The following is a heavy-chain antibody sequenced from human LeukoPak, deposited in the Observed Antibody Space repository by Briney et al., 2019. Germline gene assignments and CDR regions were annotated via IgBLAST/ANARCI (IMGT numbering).Heavy chain of an antibody. D-gene: IGHD3-3*01. CDR2: IKQDGSEK. CDR1: GFTFTTYW. CDR3: ARDKWAGIRFGHYYYMDV. V-gene: IGHV3-7*03. Sequence: GGSLRLSCEASGFTFTTYWMSWVRQAPGKGLESVANIKQDGSEKYYVDSVKGRFTISRDNAKNSLYLQMNSLRAEDTAVYYCARDKWAGIRFGHYYYMDVWGKGTTVTVSS. J-gene: IGHJ6*03.